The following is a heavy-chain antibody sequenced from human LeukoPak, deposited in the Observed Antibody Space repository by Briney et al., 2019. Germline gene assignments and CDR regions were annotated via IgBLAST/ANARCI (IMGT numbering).Heavy chain of an antibody. D-gene: IGHD3-10*01. J-gene: IGHJ4*02. CDR1: GHNFAEYW. CDR2: IYPGGSDR. Sequence: GESLKISCKGSGHNFAEYWIGWVRQMPGKGLGWVAFIYPGGSDRRYSPPFQGPVTVSADKSINTVYLQWGSLKASDTAMNYCARHFDTSTYYSSFDFWGQGTLVTVSS. CDR3: ARHFDTSTYYSSFDF. V-gene: IGHV5-51*01.